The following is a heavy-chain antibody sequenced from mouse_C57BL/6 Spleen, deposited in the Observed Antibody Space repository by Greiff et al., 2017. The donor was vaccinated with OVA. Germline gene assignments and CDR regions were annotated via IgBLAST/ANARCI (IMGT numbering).Heavy chain of an antibody. V-gene: IGHV5-6*01. CDR2: ISSGGSYT. D-gene: IGHD1-1*01. J-gene: IGHJ1*03. CDR3: ARPGYGSSYDWYFDV. CDR1: GFTFSSYG. Sequence: EVQGVESGGDLVKPGGSLKLSCAASGFTFSSYGMSWVRQTPDKRLEWVATISSGGSYTYYPDSVKGRFTISRDNAKNTLYLQMSSLKSEDTAMYYCARPGYGSSYDWYFDVWGTGTTVTVSS.